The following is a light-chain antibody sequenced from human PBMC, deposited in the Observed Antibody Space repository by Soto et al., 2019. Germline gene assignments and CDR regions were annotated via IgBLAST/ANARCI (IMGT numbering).Light chain of an antibody. Sequence: DIQMTQSPSTLSASVGDIVTITCRASQSISSWLAWYQQKPGKAPKLLIYDASSLESGVPSRFSGSGSGTEFTLTISSLQPDDFATYYCQQYNVYSWTFGQGTKVDIK. CDR2: DAS. J-gene: IGKJ1*01. CDR3: QQYNVYSWT. CDR1: QSISSW. V-gene: IGKV1-5*01.